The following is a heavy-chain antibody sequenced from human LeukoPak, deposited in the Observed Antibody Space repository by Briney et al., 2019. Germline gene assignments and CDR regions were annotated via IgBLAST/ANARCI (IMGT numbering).Heavy chain of an antibody. Sequence: GGSLRLSCAASGFTVSSNYMSWVRQAPGKGLEWVSVIYSGGSTYYADSVKGRFTISRDNSKNTLYLQMNSLRAEDTAVYYCARPVNYYDSSGYYYDPWGQGTLVTVSS. D-gene: IGHD3-22*01. V-gene: IGHV3-53*01. CDR3: ARPVNYYDSSGYYYDP. J-gene: IGHJ5*02. CDR1: GFTVSSNY. CDR2: IYSGGST.